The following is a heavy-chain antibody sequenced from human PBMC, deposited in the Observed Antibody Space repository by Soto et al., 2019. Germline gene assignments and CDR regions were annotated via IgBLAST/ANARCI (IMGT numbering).Heavy chain of an antibody. D-gene: IGHD1-26*01. CDR1: GYSFTSYW. V-gene: IGHV5-10-1*01. CDR2: IDPSDSYT. CDR3: ASPSGSYFGGYGMDV. J-gene: IGHJ6*02. Sequence: PGESLKISCKGSGYSFTSYWISWVRQMPGKGLEWMGRIDPSDSYTNYSPSFQGHVTISADKSISTAYLQWSSLKASDTAMYYCASPSGSYFGGYGMDVWGQGTTVTVSS.